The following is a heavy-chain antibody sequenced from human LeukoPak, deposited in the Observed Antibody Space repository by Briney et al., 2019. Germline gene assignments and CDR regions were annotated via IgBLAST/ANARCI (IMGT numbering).Heavy chain of an antibody. CDR1: GYSISSGYY. CDR2: IYHSGST. V-gene: IGHV4-38-2*01. J-gene: IGHJ5*02. CDR3: ARAGEYYYGSGSLTDNWFDP. Sequence: SETLSLTCAVSGYSISSGYYWGWIRQPPGKGLEWIGYIYHSGSTYYNPSLKSRVTISVDRSKNQFSLKLSSVTAADTAVYYCARAGEYYYGSGSLTDNWFDPWGQGTLVTVSS. D-gene: IGHD3-10*01.